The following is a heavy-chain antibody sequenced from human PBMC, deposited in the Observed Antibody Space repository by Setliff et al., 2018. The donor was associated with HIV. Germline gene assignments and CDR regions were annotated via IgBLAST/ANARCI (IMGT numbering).Heavy chain of an antibody. Sequence: SETLSLTCTVSGGSMSSYYWSWIRQPPGKGLEWIGSIYYTGSTDYNPSLMSRVTISLDTPKNQFSLKLNSVIAADTAVYYCARDVDHMMDVWGPGTTVTVSS. CDR2: IYYTGST. CDR3: ARDVDHMMDV. V-gene: IGHV4-59*01. CDR1: GGSMSSYY. J-gene: IGHJ6*02.